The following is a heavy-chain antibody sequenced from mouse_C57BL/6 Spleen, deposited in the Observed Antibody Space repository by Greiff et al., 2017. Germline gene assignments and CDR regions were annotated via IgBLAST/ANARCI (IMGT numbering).Heavy chain of an antibody. CDR2: IDPNSGGT. D-gene: IGHD2-4*01. J-gene: IGHJ4*01. CDR1: GYNFTSYW. V-gene: IGHV1-72*01. CDR3: ARLGNYYDYDDYYAMDY. Sequence: QVQLQQSGAELVKPGASVKLSCKASGYNFTSYWMHWVKQRPGRGLEWIGRIDPNSGGTKYNEKFKGKATLPVDKPSRTASIQPTSLTSEESAVYYSARLGNYYDYDDYYAMDYWGQGTSVTVSS.